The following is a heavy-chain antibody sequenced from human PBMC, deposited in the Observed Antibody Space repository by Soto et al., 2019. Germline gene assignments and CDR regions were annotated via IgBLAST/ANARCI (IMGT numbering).Heavy chain of an antibody. CDR3: ARQSDSVFYAMDA. V-gene: IGHV4-39*01. Sequence: PSETLSLTCTVSGGSISSSTYYWGWIRQPPGKGLEWIGSIYYAGSTYYNPSLKSRVIIFVDTSKNQFSLKVNSVTAADSAVYYCARQSDSVFYAMDAWGQGTTVTVSS. D-gene: IGHD3-22*01. CDR1: GGSISSSTYY. J-gene: IGHJ6*02. CDR2: IYYAGST.